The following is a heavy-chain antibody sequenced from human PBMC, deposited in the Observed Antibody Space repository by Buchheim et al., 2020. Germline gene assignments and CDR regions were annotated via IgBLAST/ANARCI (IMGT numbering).Heavy chain of an antibody. CDR2: ITGSGLTT. D-gene: IGHD2-15*01. CDR1: GFNFRGYA. J-gene: IGHJ6*02. Sequence: EVQLLESGGGVVQPGGSLRLSCAASGFNFRGYAMSWVRQAPGKGLEWVSAITGSGLTTYYADSEKGRFTISRDNSKNTLYLKMNNLRAEDTAVYYCAKDQSVYCNDGTCYPDYYYGVDVWGQGTT. CDR3: AKDQSVYCNDGTCYPDYYYGVDV. V-gene: IGHV3-23*01.